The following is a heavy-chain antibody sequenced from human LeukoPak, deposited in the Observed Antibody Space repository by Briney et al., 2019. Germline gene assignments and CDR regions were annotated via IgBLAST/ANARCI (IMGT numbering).Heavy chain of an antibody. Sequence: SETLSLTCTVSGGSISSSSYYWGWIRQPPGKGLEWIGSIYYSGSTYYNPSLKSRVTISVDTSKNQFSLKLSSVTAADTAVYYCARGYSYGWNYWYFDLWGRGTLVTVSS. V-gene: IGHV4-39*07. CDR2: IYYSGST. CDR1: GGSISSSSYY. J-gene: IGHJ2*01. D-gene: IGHD5-18*01. CDR3: ARGYSYGWNYWYFDL.